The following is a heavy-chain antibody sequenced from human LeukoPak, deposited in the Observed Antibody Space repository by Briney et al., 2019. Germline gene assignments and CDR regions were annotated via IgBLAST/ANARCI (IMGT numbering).Heavy chain of an antibody. D-gene: IGHD3-22*01. J-gene: IGHJ4*02. CDR1: GGTFSSYA. Sequence: ASVRVSCKASGGTFSSYAIRWVRQAPGQGLEWMGGIIPIFGTANYAQKFQGRVTMTTDTSTSTAYMELRSLRSDDTAVYYCARVETYYDTDSARKTFDYWGQGTLVTVSS. V-gene: IGHV1-69*05. CDR2: IIPIFGTA. CDR3: ARVETYYDTDSARKTFDY.